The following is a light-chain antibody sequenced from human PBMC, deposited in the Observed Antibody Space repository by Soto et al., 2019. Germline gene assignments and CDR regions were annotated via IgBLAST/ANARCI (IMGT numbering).Light chain of an antibody. Sequence: ENVLTQSPGTLSLSPGERATLSCRASQTVSSDFLAWYQQKPGQPPRLLIYGASSRATGIPDRFSGSGSGTDFTLTISRLEPEDFAVYYCQQYTNWPKTFGQGTKVEIK. CDR2: GAS. V-gene: IGKV3-20*01. CDR3: QQYTNWPKT. CDR1: QTVSSDF. J-gene: IGKJ1*01.